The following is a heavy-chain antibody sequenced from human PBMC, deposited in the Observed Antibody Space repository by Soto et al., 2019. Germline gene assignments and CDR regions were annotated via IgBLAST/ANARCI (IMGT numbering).Heavy chain of an antibody. D-gene: IGHD2-21*02. J-gene: IGHJ4*02. CDR2: ISGSGGST. CDR1: VFTFSSYA. CDR3: AKDLDVCGGDCGRGGFEY. V-gene: IGHV3-23*01. Sequence: GGSLRLSCASSVFTFSSYAMSCVRDSPGKWLEWVSAISGSGGSTYYADSVKGRFTISRDNSKNTLYLQMNSLRAEDTAVYYCAKDLDVCGGDCGRGGFEYWGQGTLVSLSS.